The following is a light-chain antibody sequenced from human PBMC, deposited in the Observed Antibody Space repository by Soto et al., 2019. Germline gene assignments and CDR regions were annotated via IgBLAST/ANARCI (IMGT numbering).Light chain of an antibody. Sequence: EIVLTQSPGTLSLSPGERATLSCRASQSVSSSYLAWYQQKPGQAPRLLIYGASSRATGIAARFSGSGSGTDFTLTISILEPEDGAVYYCQQYGSSRWTFGQGTKVDIK. CDR2: GAS. CDR1: QSVSSSY. J-gene: IGKJ1*01. CDR3: QQYGSSRWT. V-gene: IGKV3-20*01.